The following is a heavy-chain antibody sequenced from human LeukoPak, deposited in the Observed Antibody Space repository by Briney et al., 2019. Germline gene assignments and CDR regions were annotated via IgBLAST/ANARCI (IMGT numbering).Heavy chain of an antibody. CDR1: GFTVSSNY. Sequence: GGSLRLSCAASGFTVSSNYMSWVRQAPGKGLEWVSVISSGGSTYYADSVKGRFTISRDNSKNTLYLQMNSLRAEDTAVYYCARVFSPMTSVTTTGAFDIWGQGTMVTVSS. V-gene: IGHV3-66*01. J-gene: IGHJ3*02. CDR3: ARVFSPMTSVTTTGAFDI. CDR2: ISSGGST. D-gene: IGHD4-17*01.